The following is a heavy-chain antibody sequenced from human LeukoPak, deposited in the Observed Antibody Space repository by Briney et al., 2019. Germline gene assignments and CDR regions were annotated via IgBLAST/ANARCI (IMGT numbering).Heavy chain of an antibody. CDR3: VRGSLRLPRSTPDY. CDR1: GFSSTNYW. D-gene: IGHD2-21*02. CDR2: ISSDGSVT. Sequence: GGSLRLSCAVSGFSSTNYWMHWVRQDPRKGLVWVSYISSDGSVTKYADSVKGRFTISRDNAVNTLYLQMNSLRVEDTAVYYCVRGSLRLPRSTPDYWGQGTLVTVSS. J-gene: IGHJ4*02. V-gene: IGHV3-74*03.